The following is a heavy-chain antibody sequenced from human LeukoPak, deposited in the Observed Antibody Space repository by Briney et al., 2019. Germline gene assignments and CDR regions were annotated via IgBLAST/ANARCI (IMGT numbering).Heavy chain of an antibody. CDR1: GGSIRSGGYY. J-gene: IGHJ5*02. Sequence: PSESLSLTSTVAGGSIRSGGYYWSWIRQHPGKGLECIGYIHYSGSTHYNPSLRSRVSISQDTSKNQFSLKVKSVTAADTAVYYCASMRAHRFDPWGQGTLVTVSS. CDR3: ASMRAHRFDP. V-gene: IGHV4-31*03. CDR2: IHYSGST. D-gene: IGHD3-16*01.